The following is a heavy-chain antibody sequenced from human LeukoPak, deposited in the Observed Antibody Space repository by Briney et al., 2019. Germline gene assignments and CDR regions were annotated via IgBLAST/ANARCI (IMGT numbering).Heavy chain of an antibody. J-gene: IGHJ4*02. Sequence: SETLSLTCTASGGSISSQYRSWIRQPPGKGLEWIGYIYHNGSTNYNPSLKSRLTMSVDTSKNQLFLKLSSVTAADTDVYYCARCVFEYTGSFHFDYWGQGILVTVSS. D-gene: IGHD6-6*01. CDR2: IYHNGST. V-gene: IGHV4-59*11. CDR3: ARCVFEYTGSFHFDY. CDR1: GGSISSQY.